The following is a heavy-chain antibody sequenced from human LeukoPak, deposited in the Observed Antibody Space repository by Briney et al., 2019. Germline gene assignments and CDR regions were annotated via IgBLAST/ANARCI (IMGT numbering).Heavy chain of an antibody. CDR2: INPNSGGT. Sequence: GASVKVSCKASGYTFTGYYMHWVRQAPGQGLEWMGWINPNSGGTNYAQKFQGRVTMTRDTSISTAYMELSRLRSDDTAVYYCARGPLNDRNIVATILSYYYYYMDVWGKGTTVTISS. J-gene: IGHJ6*03. CDR1: GYTFTGYY. D-gene: IGHD5-12*01. V-gene: IGHV1-2*02. CDR3: ARGPLNDRNIVATILSYYYYYMDV.